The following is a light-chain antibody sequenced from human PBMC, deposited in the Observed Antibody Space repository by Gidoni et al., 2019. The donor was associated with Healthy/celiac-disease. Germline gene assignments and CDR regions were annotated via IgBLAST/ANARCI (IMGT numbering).Light chain of an antibody. Sequence: QSALTQPASVSVSPVQSNTLSCTGTSSDVGGYNYVSWYQQHPGNAPKLMIYEVSHRPSGVSNRFSGSKSSNTASLTISGLQAEDEDDYYCSSYTSSSTLVFGGGTKLTVL. CDR3: SSYTSSSTLV. J-gene: IGLJ2*01. V-gene: IGLV2-14*01. CDR2: EVS. CDR1: SSDVGGYNY.